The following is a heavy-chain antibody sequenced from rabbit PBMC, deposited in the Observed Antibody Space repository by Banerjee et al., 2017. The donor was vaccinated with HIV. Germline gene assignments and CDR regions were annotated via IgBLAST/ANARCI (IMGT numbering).Heavy chain of an antibody. V-gene: IGHV1S7*01. J-gene: IGHJ3*01. CDR2: IDPIFGTT. Sequence: QSLEESGGGLVQPGGSLKLSCKASGIDFSLYYMSWVRQAPGKGLEWIGYIDPIFGTTYYATWVDGRFTISSHNAQNTLWLQLNSLTAADTATYFCARGYDDYDARLDLWGQGTLVTVS. CDR1: GIDFSLYY. CDR3: ARGYDDYDARLDL. D-gene: IGHD2-1*01.